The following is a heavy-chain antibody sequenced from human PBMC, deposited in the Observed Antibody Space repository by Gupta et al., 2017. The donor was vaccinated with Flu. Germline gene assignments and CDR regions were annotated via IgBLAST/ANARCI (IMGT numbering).Heavy chain of an antibody. D-gene: IGHD2-21*01. CDR1: GFTFSSYS. J-gene: IGHJ6*02. Sequence: EVQLVESGGGLVQPGGSLRLPCAASGFTFSSYSRNWVRQAPGKGLEWFSYISSSSSTIYYADSVKGRFTISRDNAKNSLYLQMNSLRDEDTAVYYCARDLTYCGGDCYWGMDVWSQGTTVTVSS. V-gene: IGHV3-48*02. CDR2: ISSSSSTI. CDR3: ARDLTYCGGDCYWGMDV.